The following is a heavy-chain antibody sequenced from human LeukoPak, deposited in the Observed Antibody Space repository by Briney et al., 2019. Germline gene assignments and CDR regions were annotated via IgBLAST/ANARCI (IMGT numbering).Heavy chain of an antibody. Sequence: GGSLRLSCAVSGFTFSSYSMNWVRQAPGKGLEWVSYISSSATTIYYADAVKGRFTISRDNAKNLLYLQMNSLRAEDTAVYYCAREVAVAGYYFDYWGQGTLVTVSS. V-gene: IGHV3-48*01. D-gene: IGHD6-19*01. CDR3: AREVAVAGYYFDY. J-gene: IGHJ4*02. CDR1: GFTFSSYS. CDR2: ISSSATTI.